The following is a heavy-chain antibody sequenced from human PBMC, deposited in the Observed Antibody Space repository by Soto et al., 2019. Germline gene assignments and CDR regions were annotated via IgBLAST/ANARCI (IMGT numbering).Heavy chain of an antibody. J-gene: IGHJ6*02. CDR3: AKIAAAGTGRGDYYRMDV. CDR2: IYYSGST. D-gene: IGHD6-13*01. V-gene: IGHV4-39*01. Sequence: SETLSLTCTVSGGSISSSSYYWGWIRQPPGKGLEWIGSIYYSGSTYYNPSLKSRVTISVETSKNQFSLKLSSVTAADTAVYYCAKIAAAGTGRGDYYRMDVWGQGTTVTVSS. CDR1: GGSISSSSYY.